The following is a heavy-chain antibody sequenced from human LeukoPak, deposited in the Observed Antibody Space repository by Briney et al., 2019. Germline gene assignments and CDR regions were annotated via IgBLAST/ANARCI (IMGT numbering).Heavy chain of an antibody. J-gene: IGHJ4*02. V-gene: IGHV3-21*01. CDR2: ISSNSSHT. CDR1: GFTFSSYR. Sequence: GGSLRLSCAASGFTFSSYRMNWVRQAPGKGLEWVSLISSNSSHTYNADSVKGRFTISRDNAKNSLYLEMNSLRVEDTAVYYCARTRDGYNFGPFDCWGQGTLVTVSS. D-gene: IGHD5-24*01. CDR3: ARTRDGYNFGPFDC.